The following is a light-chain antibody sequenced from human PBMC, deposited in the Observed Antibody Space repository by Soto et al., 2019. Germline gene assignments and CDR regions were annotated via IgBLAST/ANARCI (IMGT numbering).Light chain of an antibody. J-gene: IGKJ1*01. CDR2: GAS. CDR1: QSINTY. Sequence: DIQMTQSPSSLSASVGDRVTITCRTSQSINTYLNWYQQKPGKAPKLLIYGASSLQSGVPLRFSGSGSETDFTLTITTLQPEDFATYYCQESYSFLWGTCGQGTKVEIK. V-gene: IGKV1-39*01. CDR3: QESYSFLWGT.